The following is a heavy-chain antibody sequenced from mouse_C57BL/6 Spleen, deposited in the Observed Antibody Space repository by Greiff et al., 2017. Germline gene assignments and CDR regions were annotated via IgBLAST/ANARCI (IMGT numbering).Heavy chain of an antibody. D-gene: IGHD2-1*01. Sequence: EVQLQQSVAELVRPGASVKLSCTASGFNIKNTYMPWVKQRPEQGLEWIGRIDPANGNTKYAPKFQGKATITADTSSNTAYLQLSSLTSEDTAIYYCARGNFYAMDYGGQGTSVTVSS. CDR3: ARGNFYAMDY. V-gene: IGHV14-3*01. J-gene: IGHJ4*01. CDR2: IDPANGNT. CDR1: GFNIKNTY.